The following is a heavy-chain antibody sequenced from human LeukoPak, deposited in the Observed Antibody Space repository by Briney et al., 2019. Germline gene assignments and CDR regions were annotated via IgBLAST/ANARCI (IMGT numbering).Heavy chain of an antibody. J-gene: IGHJ4*02. CDR3: AKDSGGYYDSSGYYPGDY. CDR1: GFTFDDYA. V-gene: IGHV3-9*01. Sequence: GRSLRLSCAASGFTFDDYAMHWVRQAPGKGLEWVSGISWNSGSIGYADSVKGRFTISRDNAKNSLYLQMNSLRAEDTAVYYCAKDSGGYYDSSGYYPGDYWGQGTLVTVSS. D-gene: IGHD3-22*01. CDR2: ISWNSGSI.